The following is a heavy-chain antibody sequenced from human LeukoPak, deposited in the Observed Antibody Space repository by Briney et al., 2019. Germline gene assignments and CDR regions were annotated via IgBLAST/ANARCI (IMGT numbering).Heavy chain of an antibody. CDR3: AGESRPEGITMVRGVIN. J-gene: IGHJ4*02. Sequence: GASVKVSCKASGYTFTGYYMHWVRQAPGQGLEWMGWINPNSGGTNYAQKFQGRVTMTRDTSISTAYMELSRLRSDDTAVYYCAGESRPEGITMVRGVINWGQGTLVTVSS. D-gene: IGHD3-10*01. V-gene: IGHV1-2*02. CDR1: GYTFTGYY. CDR2: INPNSGGT.